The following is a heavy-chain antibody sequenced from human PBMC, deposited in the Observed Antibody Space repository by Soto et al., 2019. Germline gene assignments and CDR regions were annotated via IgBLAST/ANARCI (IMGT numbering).Heavy chain of an antibody. V-gene: IGHV3-30-3*01. CDR3: ARSRHGSGSYTHCYYGLDV. J-gene: IGHJ6*01. D-gene: IGHD3-10*01. CDR1: GFTFISYA. CDR2: ISFDGSTE. Sequence: QVQLVESVGGVVQPGRSLRLSCAASGFTFISYAMHWVRQAPGKGLEWVAVISFDGSTEYYADSVKGRFTISRDNSKNTVYLQMNSLRSEDTAVYYCARSRHGSGSYTHCYYGLDVW.